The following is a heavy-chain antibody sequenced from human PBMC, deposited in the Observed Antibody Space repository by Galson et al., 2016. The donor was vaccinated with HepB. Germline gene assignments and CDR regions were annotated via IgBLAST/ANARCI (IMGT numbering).Heavy chain of an antibody. V-gene: IGHV1-46*01. D-gene: IGHD3-22*01. Sequence: QSGAEVKKPGESLKISCKASGYTFTRYYIHWVRQAPGQGLEWMGVINPSGGSTKDTQKFQGRVTMTRDTSTTTVYMELSSLRSEDTAVYFCARGGYYDSSGWFRYWCQGTLVTVSS. J-gene: IGHJ4*02. CDR1: GYTFTRYY. CDR3: ARGGYYDSSGWFRY. CDR2: INPSGGST.